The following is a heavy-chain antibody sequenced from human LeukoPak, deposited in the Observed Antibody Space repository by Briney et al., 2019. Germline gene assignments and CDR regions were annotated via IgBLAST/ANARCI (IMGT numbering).Heavy chain of an antibody. CDR2: IYYSGGT. D-gene: IGHD2-15*01. CDR1: GGSISSYY. V-gene: IGHV4-59*01. J-gene: IGHJ4*02. CDR3: ARGGGFFDDFDY. Sequence: SETLSLTCTVSGGSISSYYWSWIRQPPGKGLEWIGYIYYSGGTNYNPSLKSRVTISVDTSKNQFSLKLSSVTAADTAVYYCARGGGFFDDFDYWGQGTLVTVSS.